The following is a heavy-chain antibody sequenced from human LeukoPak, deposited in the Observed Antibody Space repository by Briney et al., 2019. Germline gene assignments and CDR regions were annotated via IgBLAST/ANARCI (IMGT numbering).Heavy chain of an antibody. D-gene: IGHD3-22*01. CDR3: ARDYYDSSGTFDY. CDR1: GFTVSSNY. V-gene: IGHV3-53*01. CDR2: LYSGGNT. Sequence: PGGSLRLSCVVSGFTVSSNYMSWVRQAPGKGLEWVSVLYSGGNTYHADSVKGRFTISRDNSKNTLYLQMNSLRAEDTAVYYCARDYYDSSGTFDYWGQGTLVTVSS. J-gene: IGHJ4*02.